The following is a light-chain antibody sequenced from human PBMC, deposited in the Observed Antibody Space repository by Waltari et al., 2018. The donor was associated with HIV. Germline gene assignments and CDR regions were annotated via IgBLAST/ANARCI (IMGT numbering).Light chain of an antibody. CDR3: QQANIFPLT. J-gene: IGKJ4*01. CDR1: QDVGNW. CDR2: DIS. Sequence: DIRETQSPSSVSASAGARVTVTCRASQDVGNWLAWYQQKPGRAPELLIHDISTLQSGVPSRFSGSGSGTDFTLTISSLQPEDIATYYCQQANIFPLTFGGGTKVEIK. V-gene: IGKV1-12*01.